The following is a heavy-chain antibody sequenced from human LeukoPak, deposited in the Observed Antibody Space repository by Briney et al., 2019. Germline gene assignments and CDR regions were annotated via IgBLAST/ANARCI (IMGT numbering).Heavy chain of an antibody. CDR3: AREIVPAAHTGFDP. CDR2: INPNSGGT. J-gene: IGHJ5*02. CDR1: GYTFTGYY. V-gene: IGHV1-2*02. D-gene: IGHD2-2*01. Sequence: ASVKVSCKASGYTFTGYYMHWVRQAPGQGLEWMGWINPNSGGTNYAQKFQGRVTMTRDTSIGTAYMELSRLRSDDTAVYYCAREIVPAAHTGFDPWGQGTLVTVSS.